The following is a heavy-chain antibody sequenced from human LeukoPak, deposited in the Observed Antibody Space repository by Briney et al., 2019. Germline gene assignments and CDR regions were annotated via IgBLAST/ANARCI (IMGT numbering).Heavy chain of an antibody. J-gene: IGHJ4*02. CDR3: ARHRDTVAHFDY. CDR2: IYPADSDT. CDR1: GYDFINYW. D-gene: IGHD4-23*01. Sequence: GESLKISCKGSGYDFINYWIAWVRQMPGKGLELMGIIYPADSDTRYSPSFQGQVTISVDKSISTAYLQWSSLKAADTAMYYCARHRDTVAHFDYWGQGTLVTVSS. V-gene: IGHV5-51*01.